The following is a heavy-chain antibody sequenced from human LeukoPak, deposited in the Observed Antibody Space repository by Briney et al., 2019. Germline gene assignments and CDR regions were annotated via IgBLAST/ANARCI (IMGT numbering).Heavy chain of an antibody. D-gene: IGHD6-19*01. CDR3: ARRGRVAGTLGDY. CDR1: GFTFSSYS. V-gene: IGHV3-21*01. Sequence: PGGSLRLSCAASGFTFSSYSMNWVRQAPGKGLEWVSSISSSSSYIYYADSVKGRFTISRDNAKNSLYLQMNNLRAEDTAVYYCARRGRVAGTLGDYWGQGTLVSVSS. J-gene: IGHJ4*02. CDR2: ISSSSSYI.